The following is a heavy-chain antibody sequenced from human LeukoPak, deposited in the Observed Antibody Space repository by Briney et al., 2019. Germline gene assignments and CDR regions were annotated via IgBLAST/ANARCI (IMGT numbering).Heavy chain of an antibody. CDR2: IKQDGSEK. CDR3: ARVPHVWGSYPQYYFDY. V-gene: IGHV3-7*01. J-gene: IGHJ4*02. D-gene: IGHD3-16*02. Sequence: GGSLRLSCAASGFTFSSYWMSWVRQAPGKGLEWVANIKQDGSEKYYVDSVKGRFTISRDNAKNSLYLQMNSLRAEDTAVYYCARVPHVWGSYPQYYFDYWGQGTLVTVSS. CDR1: GFTFSSYW.